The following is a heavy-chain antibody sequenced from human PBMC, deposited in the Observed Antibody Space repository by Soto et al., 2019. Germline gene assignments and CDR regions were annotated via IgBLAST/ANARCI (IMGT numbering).Heavy chain of an antibody. Sequence: SETLSLTCTVSGGTISSGGYYWNWIRQHPGKGLEWIGYIYYSGSTNYNPSLKSRVTISVDTSKNQFSLKLNSMTAADTAVYNCARHNYGSGSTYFDYWGQGTLVTVPQ. V-gene: IGHV4-61*08. CDR1: GGTISSGGYY. CDR2: IYYSGST. J-gene: IGHJ4*02. CDR3: ARHNYGSGSTYFDY. D-gene: IGHD3-10*01.